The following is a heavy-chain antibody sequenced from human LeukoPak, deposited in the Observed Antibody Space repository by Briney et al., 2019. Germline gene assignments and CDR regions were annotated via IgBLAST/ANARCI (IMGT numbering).Heavy chain of an antibody. CDR3: ARGSRIMYYFDY. CDR2: IYYSGST. D-gene: IGHD2-15*01. CDR1: GGSISSGGYY. V-gene: IGHV4-31*03. Sequence: SETLSLTCTVSGGSISSGGYYWSWIRPHPGKGLEWIGYIYYSGSTYYNPSLKSRVTISVDTSKNQFSLKLSSVTAADTAVYYCARGSRIMYYFDYWGQGTLVTVSS. J-gene: IGHJ4*02.